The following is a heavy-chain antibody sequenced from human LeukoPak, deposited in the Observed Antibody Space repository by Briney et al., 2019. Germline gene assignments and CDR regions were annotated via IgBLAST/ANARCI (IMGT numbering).Heavy chain of an antibody. CDR2: IWYDGSNK. V-gene: IGHV3-33*01. J-gene: IGHJ4*02. CDR1: GFTFSSYG. Sequence: PGGSLRLSCAASGFTFSSYGMHWVCQAPGKGLEWVAVIWYDGSNKFYADSVKGRFTISRDNSKNTLYLQMNSLRAEDTAVYYCARDRAAADLDYWGQGTLVTVSS. CDR3: ARDRAAADLDY. D-gene: IGHD6-13*01.